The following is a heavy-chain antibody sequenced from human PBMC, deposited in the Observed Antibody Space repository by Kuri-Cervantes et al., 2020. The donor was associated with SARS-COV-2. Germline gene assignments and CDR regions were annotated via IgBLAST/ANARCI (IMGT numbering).Heavy chain of an antibody. Sequence: GSLRLSCTVSGGSISSSSYYWGWIRQPPGKGLEWSGSIYYSGSTYYNPSLKSRVTISVDTSKNQFSLKLSSVTAADTAVYYWASSIYCSSTSCYTYGHFDYWGQGTLVTVSS. J-gene: IGHJ4*02. CDR3: ASSIYCSSTSCYTYGHFDY. D-gene: IGHD2-2*02. CDR2: IYYSGST. CDR1: GGSISSSSYY. V-gene: IGHV4-39*01.